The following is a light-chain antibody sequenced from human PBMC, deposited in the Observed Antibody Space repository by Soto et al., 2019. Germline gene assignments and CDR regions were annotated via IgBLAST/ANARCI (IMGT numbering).Light chain of an antibody. CDR2: DVS. V-gene: IGLV2-14*01. CDR1: SSDVGGYNY. CDR3: SSYTSSSTLEVV. J-gene: IGLJ2*01. Sequence: QSALTQPASVSGSPGQSITISCTGTSSDVGGYNYVSWYQQHPGKAPKLMIYDVSNRPSGVSNRFSGSKSGNTASLTISGLQAEDEADYHCSSYTSSSTLEVVFGGGTKLTVL.